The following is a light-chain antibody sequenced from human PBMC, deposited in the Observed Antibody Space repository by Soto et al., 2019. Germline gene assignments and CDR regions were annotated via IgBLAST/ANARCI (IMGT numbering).Light chain of an antibody. CDR1: QSVSRY. V-gene: IGKV3-11*01. CDR2: DAS. Sequence: EIVLTQSPATLSLSPGERATLSCRASQSVSRYLAWYQQKPGQAPRLLIYDASNRATGIPDRFSGSGSGTDFTLTITRLEPEDFAMYYCQRYDSFRTFGQGTKVDIK. CDR3: QRYDSFRT. J-gene: IGKJ1*01.